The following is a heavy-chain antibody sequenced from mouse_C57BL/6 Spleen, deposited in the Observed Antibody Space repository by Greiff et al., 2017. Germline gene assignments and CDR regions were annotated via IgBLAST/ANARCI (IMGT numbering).Heavy chain of an antibody. D-gene: IGHD1-1*01. CDR3: AREDYSSKNFDY. CDR2: IEPSDSYT. Sequence: QVQLQQPGAELVMPGASVKLSCKASGYTFTSYWMHWVKQRPGQGLEWFGEIEPSDSYTNDNQKFKGKTTLTVDKSSSTAYMQLSSLTSEDSAVYYCAREDYSSKNFDYWGQGTTLTVSS. V-gene: IGHV1-69*01. J-gene: IGHJ2*01. CDR1: GYTFTSYW.